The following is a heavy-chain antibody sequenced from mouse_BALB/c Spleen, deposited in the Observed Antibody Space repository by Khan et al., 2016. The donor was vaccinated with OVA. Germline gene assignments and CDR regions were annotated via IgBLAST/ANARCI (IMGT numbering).Heavy chain of an antibody. CDR3: ARSGLLRYALDY. Sequence: QIQLVQSGPELKKAGETVKISCKASGYTFTNYGMNWVKQAPGKGLTWMGWINTYTGEPTYAGDFKGRLAFSVETSARTTFLQINHPKAEDTATYFCARSGLLRYALDYWGQGTSVTVSS. CDR2: INTYTGEP. D-gene: IGHD1-1*01. V-gene: IGHV9-3-1*01. J-gene: IGHJ4*01. CDR1: GYTFTNYG.